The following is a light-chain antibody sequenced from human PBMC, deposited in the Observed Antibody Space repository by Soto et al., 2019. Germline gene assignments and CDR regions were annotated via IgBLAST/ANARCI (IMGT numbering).Light chain of an antibody. J-gene: IGKJ5*01. CDR1: QSVSSSY. CDR2: GTS. CDR3: QHYGGSPLVT. V-gene: IGKV3-20*01. Sequence: EIVLTQSPGTLSLSPGERATLSCRASQSVSSSYLAWYQQKPGQAPRLLIYGTSSRATGIPDRFSGSGSGTDFPLTISRLEAKDFAGYFCQHYGGSPLVTFGQGRRLEIK.